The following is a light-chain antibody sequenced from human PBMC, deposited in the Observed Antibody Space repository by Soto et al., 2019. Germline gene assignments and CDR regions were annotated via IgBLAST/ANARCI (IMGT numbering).Light chain of an antibody. CDR1: QNIHNH. CDR3: QHYDAWPLT. CDR2: DAI. V-gene: IGKV3-15*01. J-gene: IGKJ4*01. Sequence: EILMTQSPATLSVSPWERVTLSCRASQNIHNHMSWFLQKPGQAPRLLMYDAIIRAAGIPARFSGSWSGTEFTLTINSLQSEDFAVYYCQHYDAWPLTFGGGTKVDIK.